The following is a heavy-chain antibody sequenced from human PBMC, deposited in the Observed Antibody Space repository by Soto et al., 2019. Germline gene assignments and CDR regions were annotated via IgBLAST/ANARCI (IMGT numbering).Heavy chain of an antibody. Sequence: EVQLVESGGGLVQPGGSLRLSCAASGFSVSNNYMTWVRQAPGKGLEWVSVIYSGGSTHYADSVRGRFTISRDNSKNTLYLQMVSLRAEDTGLYYCARDQLHCSGGTCSPDPLGHLGRGTLVTVSS. J-gene: IGHJ4*02. CDR3: ARDQLHCSGGTCSPDPLGH. CDR1: GFSVSNNY. V-gene: IGHV3-66*01. D-gene: IGHD2-15*01. CDR2: IYSGGST.